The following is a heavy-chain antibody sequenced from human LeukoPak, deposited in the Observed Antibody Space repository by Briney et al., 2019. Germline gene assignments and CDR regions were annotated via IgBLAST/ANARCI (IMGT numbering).Heavy chain of an antibody. J-gene: IGHJ5*02. V-gene: IGHV3-21*01. CDR3: AREDCSGGSCYSRKLNWFDP. D-gene: IGHD2-15*01. Sequence: SLTGRFTISRDNAKNTLYLQMNSLRAEDTAVYYCAREDCSGGSCYSRKLNWFDPWGQGTLVTVSS.